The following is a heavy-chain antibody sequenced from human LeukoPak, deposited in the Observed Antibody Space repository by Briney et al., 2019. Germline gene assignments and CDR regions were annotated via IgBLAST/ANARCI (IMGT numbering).Heavy chain of an antibody. J-gene: IGHJ4*02. CDR2: ISSSSSTI. CDR3: ARAIGDWNYVPQFDY. CDR1: GFTFSSYS. D-gene: IGHD1-7*01. V-gene: IGHV3-48*01. Sequence: GGSLRLSCAASGFTFSSYSMNWVRQAPGKGLEWVSYISSSSSTICYADSVKGRFTISRDNAKNSLYLQMNSLRAEDTAVYYCARAIGDWNYVPQFDYWGQGTLVTVSS.